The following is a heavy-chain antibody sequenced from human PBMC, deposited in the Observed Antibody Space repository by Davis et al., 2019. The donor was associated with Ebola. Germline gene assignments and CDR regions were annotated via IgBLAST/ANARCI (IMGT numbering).Heavy chain of an antibody. V-gene: IGHV3-21*01. CDR1: GFTFSSYS. Sequence: GESLKISCAASGFTFSSYSMNWVRQAPGKGLEWVSSISSSSSYIYYADSVKGRFTISRDNAKNSLYLQMNSLRAEDTAVYYCARVVYSSGWSPWFDPWGQGTLVTVSS. J-gene: IGHJ5*02. CDR3: ARVVYSSGWSPWFDP. D-gene: IGHD6-19*01. CDR2: ISSSSSYI.